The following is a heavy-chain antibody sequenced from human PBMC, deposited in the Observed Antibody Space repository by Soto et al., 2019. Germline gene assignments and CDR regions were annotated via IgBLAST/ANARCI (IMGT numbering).Heavy chain of an antibody. V-gene: IGHV3-33*01. D-gene: IGHD4-17*01. Sequence: GGSLRLSCAASGFTFSSYGMHWVRQAPGKGLEWVAVIWYDGSNKYYADSVKGRFTISRDNSKNTLYLQMNSLRAEDTTVYYCARDRPDYGDYVNYGMDVWGQGTTVTVSS. CDR3: ARDRPDYGDYVNYGMDV. CDR2: IWYDGSNK. J-gene: IGHJ6*02. CDR1: GFTFSSYG.